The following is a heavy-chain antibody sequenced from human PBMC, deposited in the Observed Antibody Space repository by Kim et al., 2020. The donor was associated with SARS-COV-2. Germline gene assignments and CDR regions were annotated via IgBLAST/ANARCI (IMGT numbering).Heavy chain of an antibody. J-gene: IGHJ4*02. Sequence: SYATAYAASVKVRFTISRDDSKNTAYLQMNSLKTEDTAVYYCTRGIVFNGWGQGTLVTVSS. CDR2: SYAT. D-gene: IGHD2-15*01. CDR3: TRGIVFNG. V-gene: IGHV3-73*01.